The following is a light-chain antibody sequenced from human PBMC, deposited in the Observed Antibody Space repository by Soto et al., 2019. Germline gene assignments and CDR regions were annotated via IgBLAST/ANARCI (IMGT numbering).Light chain of an antibody. CDR1: QSVSSN. J-gene: IGKJ3*01. CDR2: DGS. V-gene: IGKV3-11*01. CDR3: QQRSNWLIS. Sequence: EIVMTQSPATLSVSPGERATLSCRASQSVSSNLAWYQQKPGQAPRLLIYDGSHRAAGIPSRFSGSGSGTDFTLTISGLEPEDFAVYYCQQRSNWLISFGPGTKVD.